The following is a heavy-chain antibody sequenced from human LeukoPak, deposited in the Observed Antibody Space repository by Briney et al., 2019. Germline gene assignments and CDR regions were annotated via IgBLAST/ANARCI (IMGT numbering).Heavy chain of an antibody. CDR1: GFTFSSYW. D-gene: IGHD6-19*01. V-gene: IGHV3-74*01. CDR3: ARDRQWLVFDY. CDR2: INSDGSST. Sequence: GGSLRLSCAASGFTFSSYWMHWVRQAPGKGLVWVSRINSDGSSTSYADPVKGRFTISRDNAKNSLYLQMNSLRAEDTAVYYCARDRQWLVFDYWGQGTLVTVSS. J-gene: IGHJ4*02.